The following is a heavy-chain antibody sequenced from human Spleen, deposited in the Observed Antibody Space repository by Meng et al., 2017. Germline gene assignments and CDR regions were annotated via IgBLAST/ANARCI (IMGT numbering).Heavy chain of an antibody. D-gene: IGHD3-10*01. CDR1: GYSISSGYN. CDR3: ARDRGLTTMVRGVITGVMGNWFDP. Sequence: SETLSLTCAVSGYSISSGYNWGWIRQPPGKGLEWIGSIYHSGSTYYKPSRKSRVTISVDTAKNQFSLKLSSVTAADTAVYYCARDRGLTTMVRGVITGVMGNWFDPWGQGTLVTVSS. CDR2: IYHSGST. J-gene: IGHJ5*02. V-gene: IGHV4-38-2*02.